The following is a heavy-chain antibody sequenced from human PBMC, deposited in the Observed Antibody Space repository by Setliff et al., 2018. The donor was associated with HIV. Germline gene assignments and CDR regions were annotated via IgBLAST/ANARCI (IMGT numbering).Heavy chain of an antibody. CDR1: GGSIRTGDW. CDR3: ARELGAAVVNDYYYYYMDV. Sequence: SETLSLTCAVSGGSIRTGDWWSWVRQSPGKGLEWIGEISHSGSTNYNPSLRSRVTISVDTSSNQFSLKLSSVTAADTAVYYCARELGAAVVNDYYYYYMDVWGKGTTVTVSS. J-gene: IGHJ6*03. D-gene: IGHD2-15*01. V-gene: IGHV4-4*02. CDR2: ISHSGST.